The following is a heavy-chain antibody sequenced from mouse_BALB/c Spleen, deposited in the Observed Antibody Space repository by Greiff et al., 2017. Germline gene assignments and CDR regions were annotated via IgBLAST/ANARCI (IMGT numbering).Heavy chain of an antibody. J-gene: IGHJ1*01. CDR1: GFSLTSYG. CDR3: ARGYYYGSNPYFDV. V-gene: IGHV2-9*02. CDR2: IWAGGST. Sequence: VMLVESGPGLVAPSQSLSITCTVSGFSLTSYGVHWVRQPPGKGLEWLGVIWAGGSTNYNSALMSRLSISKDNSKSQVFLKMNSLQTDDTAMYYCARGYYYGSNPYFDVWGAGTTVTVSS. D-gene: IGHD1-1*01.